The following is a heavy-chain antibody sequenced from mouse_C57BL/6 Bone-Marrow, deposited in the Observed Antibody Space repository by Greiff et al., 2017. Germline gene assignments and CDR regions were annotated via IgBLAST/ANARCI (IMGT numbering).Heavy chain of an antibody. D-gene: IGHD1-1*01. Sequence: VQLQQSGAELVRPGASVKLSCTASGFNIKDDYMHWVKQRPEQGLEWIGWIDPENGDTEYASKFQGKATITADTSSNTAYLQLSSLTSEDTAVYYCTQGTTVVPYYFDYGGQGTTLTVSS. V-gene: IGHV14-4*01. CDR3: TQGTTVVPYYFDY. CDR2: IDPENGDT. J-gene: IGHJ2*01. CDR1: GFNIKDDY.